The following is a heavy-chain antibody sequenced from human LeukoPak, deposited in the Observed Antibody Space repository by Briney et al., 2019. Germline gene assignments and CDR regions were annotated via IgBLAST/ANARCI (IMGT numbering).Heavy chain of an antibody. D-gene: IGHD4-17*01. CDR1: GFTFSSYG. CDR3: AKDRGDYTGGAFDY. V-gene: IGHV3-30*18. J-gene: IGHJ4*02. CDR2: ISYDGSNK. Sequence: GGSLRLSCAASGFTFSSYGMHWVRQAPGKGLEWVAVISYDGSNKYCADSVKGRFTISRDNSKNTLYLQMNSLRAEDTAVYYCAKDRGDYTGGAFDYWGQGTLVTVSS.